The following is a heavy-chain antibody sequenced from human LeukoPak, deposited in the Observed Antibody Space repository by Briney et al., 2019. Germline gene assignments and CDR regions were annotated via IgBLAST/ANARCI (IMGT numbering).Heavy chain of an antibody. Sequence: SVQVSCKASGGTFSSYAISWVRQAPGQGLEWMGRIIPILGIANYAQKFQGRVTITADKSTSTAYMELSSLRSEDTAVYYCARRGSSSPYGMDVWGQGTTVTVSS. V-gene: IGHV1-69*04. J-gene: IGHJ6*02. CDR2: IIPILGIA. D-gene: IGHD6-13*01. CDR3: ARRGSSSPYGMDV. CDR1: GGTFSSYA.